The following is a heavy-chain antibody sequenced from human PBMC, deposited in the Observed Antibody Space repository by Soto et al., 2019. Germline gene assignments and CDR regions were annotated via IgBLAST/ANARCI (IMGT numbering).Heavy chain of an antibody. J-gene: IGHJ4*02. V-gene: IGHV4-59*05. CDR2: VYYSGST. CDR1: GGSISSYY. D-gene: IGHD3-3*01. CDR3: ATQPLTMYYFDS. Sequence: SETLSLTCTVSGGSISSYYWSWIRQPPGKGLEWIGSVYYSGSTYYNPSLKSRVTISVDTSKNQFSLNLSSVTAADTAVYYCATQPLTMYYFDSWGQGTLVTVSS.